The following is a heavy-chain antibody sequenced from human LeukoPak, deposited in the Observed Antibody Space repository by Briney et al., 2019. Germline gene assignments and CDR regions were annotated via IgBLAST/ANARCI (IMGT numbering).Heavy chain of an antibody. Sequence: GGSLRLSCAASGFTVSSNYMSWVRQAPGKGLEWVSVIYSGGSTYYADSVKGRFTISRDNPKNTLYLQMNSLRAEDTAVYYCASQPSIAAAGTPLDYWGQGTLVTVSS. J-gene: IGHJ4*02. CDR1: GFTVSSNY. CDR3: ASQPSIAAAGTPLDY. V-gene: IGHV3-66*04. CDR2: IYSGGST. D-gene: IGHD6-13*01.